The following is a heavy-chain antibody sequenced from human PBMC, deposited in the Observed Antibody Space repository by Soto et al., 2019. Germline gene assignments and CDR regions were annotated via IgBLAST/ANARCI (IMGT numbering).Heavy chain of an antibody. V-gene: IGHV1-69*01. CDR2: IIPIFGTA. J-gene: IGHJ6*02. D-gene: IGHD2-2*02. CDR1: GGTFSSYA. CDR3: ARVVNFVVPAAIPLGYYYYGMDV. Sequence: QVQLVQSGAEVKKPGSSVKVSCKASGGTFSSYAISWVRQAPGQGLEWMGGIIPIFGTATYAQKFQGRVTITADESTSTAYMELSSLRSEDTAVYYCARVVNFVVPAAIPLGYYYYGMDVWGQGTTVTVSS.